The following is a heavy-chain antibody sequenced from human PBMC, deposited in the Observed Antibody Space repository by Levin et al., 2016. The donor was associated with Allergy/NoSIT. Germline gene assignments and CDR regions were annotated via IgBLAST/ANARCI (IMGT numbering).Heavy chain of an antibody. V-gene: IGHV3-23*01. CDR2: ISSSGGNT. J-gene: IGHJ6*04. CDR3: AKGLRIAVTGLYGMDV. D-gene: IGHD6-19*01. Sequence: VRQAPGKGLEWVSAISSSGGNTYYAVSVKGRFTISRDNSKNTLFLQLSSLRVEDTAIYYCAKGLRIAVTGLYGMDVWGKGTTVTVSS.